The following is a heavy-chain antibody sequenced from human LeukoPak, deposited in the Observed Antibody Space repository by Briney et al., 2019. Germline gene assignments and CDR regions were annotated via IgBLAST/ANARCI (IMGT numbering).Heavy chain of an antibody. CDR3: ARDRCSSTSCYSSYNWFDP. Sequence: EATVKVSCKASGYTFTNYGITWVRQAPGQGLEWMGWISTYSGNTDGNTKYAQKLQGRVTMTTDTSTSTAYMELRSLRSDDTAVYYCARDRCSSTSCYSSYNWFDPWGQGTLVTVSS. CDR2: ISTYSGNTDGNT. V-gene: IGHV1-18*01. J-gene: IGHJ5*02. CDR1: GYTFTNYG. D-gene: IGHD2-2*01.